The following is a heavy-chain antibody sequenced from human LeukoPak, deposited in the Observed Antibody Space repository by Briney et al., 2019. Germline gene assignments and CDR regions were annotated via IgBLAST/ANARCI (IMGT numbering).Heavy chain of an antibody. CDR1: GYSISSGYY. J-gene: IGHJ5*02. CDR2: IYHSGST. CDR3: ARASSSWYGWFDP. D-gene: IGHD6-13*01. Sequence: SETLSLTCTVSGYSISSGYYWGWIRQPPGKGLEWIGSIYHSGSTYYNPSLKSRVTISVDTSKNQFSLKLSSVTAADTAVYYCARASSSWYGWFDPWGQGTLVTVSS. V-gene: IGHV4-38-2*02.